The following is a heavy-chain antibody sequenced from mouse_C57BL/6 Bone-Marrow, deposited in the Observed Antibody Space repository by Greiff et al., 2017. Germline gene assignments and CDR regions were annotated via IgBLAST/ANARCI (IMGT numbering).Heavy chain of an antibody. Sequence: VQLQQPGAELVKPGASVKMSCKASGYTFTSYWITWVKQRPGQGLEWIGDIYPGSGSTNYNEKLKSKATLTVDTSSSTAYMQLSSLTSEDSAVYCCARETTVVATDYWGQGTTLTVSS. CDR1: GYTFTSYW. V-gene: IGHV1-55*01. CDR2: IYPGSGST. CDR3: ARETTVVATDY. D-gene: IGHD1-1*01. J-gene: IGHJ2*01.